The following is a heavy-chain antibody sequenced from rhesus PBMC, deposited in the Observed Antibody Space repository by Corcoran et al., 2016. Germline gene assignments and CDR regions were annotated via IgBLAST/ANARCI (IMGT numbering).Heavy chain of an antibody. Sequence: QVQLQESGPGVMRPSETLSLTCAVSGGSISSNYWSWIRQPPGKGLEWIGRVSGRGGSTDCNPSLKSRVTISTDTSKNQFSLKLSSVTAADTAVYYCARGAYSGSWLGYWGQGVLVTVSS. CDR1: GGSISSNY. D-gene: IGHD6-25*01. CDR3: ARGAYSGSWLGY. CDR2: VSGRGGST. V-gene: IGHV4-173*01. J-gene: IGHJ4*01.